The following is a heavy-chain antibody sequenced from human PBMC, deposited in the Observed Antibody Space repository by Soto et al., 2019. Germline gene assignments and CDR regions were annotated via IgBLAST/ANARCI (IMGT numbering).Heavy chain of an antibody. J-gene: IGHJ6*02. Sequence: QVQLQESGPGVVKPSQTLSLTCTVSGDSISSSYKYWGWIRQHPGKGLEWIAYIYHSGNTFYNPFLMTRITTLLDTSKNQLSLRLSSVTAADTAVYYCARVGGCGRPSCYAVDYGLDVWGQGSTVTVSS. CDR2: IYHSGNT. V-gene: IGHV4-31*02. CDR3: ARVGGCGRPSCYAVDYGLDV. CDR1: GDSISSSYKY. D-gene: IGHD2-2*01.